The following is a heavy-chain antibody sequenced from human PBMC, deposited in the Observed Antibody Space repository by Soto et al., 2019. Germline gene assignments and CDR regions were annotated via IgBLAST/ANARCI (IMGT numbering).Heavy chain of an antibody. Sequence: SETLSLTCAVSGVSISSGNWWTWFRESPQRGLEYIGEIFHDGTANYYPSFERRVAISVDTSKNQFSLKLTSVTAADTAMYFFATVVYDTSLKYLYSDFWGQGTMVTVSS. V-gene: IGHV4-4*02. D-gene: IGHD3-22*01. CDR3: ATVVYDTSLKYLYSDF. J-gene: IGHJ4*02. CDR1: GVSISSGNW. CDR2: IFHDGTA.